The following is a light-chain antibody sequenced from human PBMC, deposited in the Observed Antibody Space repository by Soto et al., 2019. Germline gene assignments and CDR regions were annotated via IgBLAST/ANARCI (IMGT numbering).Light chain of an antibody. V-gene: IGKV3-11*01. CDR2: DAS. CDR3: QQRSNWPIT. J-gene: IGKJ5*01. CDR1: RSVSSY. Sequence: EIVLTQSPATLSLSPGERATLSCRASRSVSSYLAWYQQKPGQAPRLPIYDASTRATGIPARFSGSGSGTDFTLTISSLEPEDFAVYYCQQRSNWPITFGQGTRLEIK.